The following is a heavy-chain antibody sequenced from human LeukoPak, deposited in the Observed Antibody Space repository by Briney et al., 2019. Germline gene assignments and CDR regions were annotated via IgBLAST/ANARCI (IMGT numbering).Heavy chain of an antibody. Sequence: GGSPRLSCAASGFIFSSYSMSWVRQAPGKGLEWVSVITGSGGNTYYADSVKGRFTISKDNSKNTVYLQMSSLRVDDTAVYYCAKAASSSWPSYYYGMDVWGQGTTVTVSS. CDR1: GFIFSSYS. J-gene: IGHJ6*02. V-gene: IGHV3-23*01. D-gene: IGHD6-13*01. CDR2: ITGSGGNT. CDR3: AKAASSSWPSYYYGMDV.